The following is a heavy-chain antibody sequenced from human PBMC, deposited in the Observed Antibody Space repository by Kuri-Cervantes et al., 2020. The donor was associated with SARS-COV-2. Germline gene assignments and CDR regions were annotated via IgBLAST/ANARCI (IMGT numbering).Heavy chain of an antibody. J-gene: IGHJ6*03. CDR2: IYTSGRT. Sequence: LRLSCTVSGGSISSGSYYWSWIRQPAGKGLEWIGRIYTSGRTNYNPSLKSRVTISVDTSKNQFSLKLSSVTAADTAAYYCARAGTSSLIPIFGGESYYYYMGVWGKGTTVTVSS. V-gene: IGHV4-61*02. CDR1: GGSISSGSYY. D-gene: IGHD3-3*01. CDR3: ARAGTSSLIPIFGGESYYYYMGV.